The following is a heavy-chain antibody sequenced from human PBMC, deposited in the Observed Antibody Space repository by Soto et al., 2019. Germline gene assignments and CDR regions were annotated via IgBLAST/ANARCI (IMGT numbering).Heavy chain of an antibody. CDR1: GYTFTGYY. Sequence: ASVKVSCKASGYTFTGYYMHWVRQAPGQGLEWMGWINPNSGGTNYAQKFQGRVTMTRDTSTSTVYMELSSLRSEDTAVYYCAREGSGSYGYWGQGTLVTVSS. CDR3: AREGSGSYGY. V-gene: IGHV1-2*02. J-gene: IGHJ4*02. D-gene: IGHD1-26*01. CDR2: INPNSGGT.